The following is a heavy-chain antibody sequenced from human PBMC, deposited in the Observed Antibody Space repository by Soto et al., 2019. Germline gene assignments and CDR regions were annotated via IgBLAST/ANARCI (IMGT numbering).Heavy chain of an antibody. V-gene: IGHV1-18*01. CDR1: GDTVTKYG. CDR3: ASATSIAVAGKET. D-gene: IGHD6-19*01. Sequence: QVQLVQSGGEVKKPGASVKVSCKASGDTVTKYGISWVRQAPGQGLEWLGWISFYNGHTNYALKFQDRITFTTDTSTNTASMELRSLTSDDTAVYYCASATSIAVAGKETWGQGTLVTVYS. J-gene: IGHJ4*02. CDR2: ISFYNGHT.